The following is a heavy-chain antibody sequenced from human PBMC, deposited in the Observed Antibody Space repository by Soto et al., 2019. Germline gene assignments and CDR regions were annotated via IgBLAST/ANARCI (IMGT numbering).Heavy chain of an antibody. CDR3: ARQETTAFDY. D-gene: IGHD4-17*01. Sequence: SETLSLTCTVSGGSISSSSYYWGWIRQAPGKGLEWIGSIYYSGSTYYNPSLKSRVTISVDTSKNQFSLKLSSVTAADTAVYYCARQETTAFDYWGQGTLVTVSS. J-gene: IGHJ4*02. V-gene: IGHV4-39*01. CDR1: GGSISSSSYY. CDR2: IYYSGST.